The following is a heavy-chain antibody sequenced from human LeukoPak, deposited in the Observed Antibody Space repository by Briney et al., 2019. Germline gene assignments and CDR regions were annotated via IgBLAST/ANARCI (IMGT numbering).Heavy chain of an antibody. J-gene: IGHJ4*02. CDR2: ITTDETT. D-gene: IGHD3-3*01. V-gene: IGHV3-74*01. Sequence: PGGSLRLSCAASGFPFSASWMHWFRQVPGKGLMWVSRITTDETTTYADSVRGRFTISRDNAKNTVYLQMNSLRVEDTAVYYCAKDWFATTDYWGQGILVTVSS. CDR1: GFPFSASW. CDR3: AKDWFATTDY.